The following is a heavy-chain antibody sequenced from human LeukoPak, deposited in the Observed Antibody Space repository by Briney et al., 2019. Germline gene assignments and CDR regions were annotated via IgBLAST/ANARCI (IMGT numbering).Heavy chain of an antibody. CDR3: ARAAAGYSMDV. D-gene: IGHD1-14*01. CDR1: GYTFTSYG. V-gene: IGHV1-18*01. Sequence: GASVKVSCKASGYTFTSYGISWVRQAPGQGLEWMGWISAYNGNTNYAQKLQGRVTMTRDTSTSTLYMELSSLRSEDTAMYYCARAAAGYSMDVWGQGTTVTVSS. CDR2: ISAYNGNT. J-gene: IGHJ6*02.